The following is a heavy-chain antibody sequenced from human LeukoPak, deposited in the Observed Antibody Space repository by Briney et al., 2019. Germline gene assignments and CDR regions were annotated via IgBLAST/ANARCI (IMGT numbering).Heavy chain of an antibody. V-gene: IGHV3-23*01. Sequence: GGSLRLSCAASGFTFSSYAMSWVRQAPGKGLEWVSAISGSGGSTYYADSVKGRFTISRDNSKNTLHLQMNSLRAEDTAVYYCACLGSGYYSVGVPDYYYYMDVWGKGTTVTISS. CDR2: ISGSGGST. CDR1: GFTFSSYA. J-gene: IGHJ6*03. D-gene: IGHD3-3*01. CDR3: ACLGSGYYSVGVPDYYYYMDV.